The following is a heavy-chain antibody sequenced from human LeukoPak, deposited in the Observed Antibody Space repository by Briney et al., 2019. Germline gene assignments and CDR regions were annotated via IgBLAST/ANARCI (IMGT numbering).Heavy chain of an antibody. Sequence: ASVKVSCKASGYTFTGYYMHWVRQAPGQGLEWMGWINPNSGGTKYAQKFQGRVTMTRDTSISTAYMELSRLRSDDTAVYYCARGTRYYYYGMDVWGQGPRSPSP. J-gene: IGHJ6*02. D-gene: IGHD1-14*01. CDR2: INPNSGGT. CDR1: GYTFTGYY. V-gene: IGHV1-2*02. CDR3: ARGTRYYYYGMDV.